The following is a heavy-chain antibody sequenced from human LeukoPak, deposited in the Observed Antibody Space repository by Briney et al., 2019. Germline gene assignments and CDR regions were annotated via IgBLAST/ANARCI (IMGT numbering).Heavy chain of an antibody. CDR2: ITSSSYI. Sequence: SGGSLRLSCAASGFTFSSYTMNWVRQAPGKGLEWVSSITSSSYIYYADSVKGRFTISRDNAKNSLYLQMNSLTAEDTAVYYCARGIPIDYWGQGTLVTVSS. CDR3: ARGIPIDY. J-gene: IGHJ4*02. V-gene: IGHV3-21*01. CDR1: GFTFSSYT.